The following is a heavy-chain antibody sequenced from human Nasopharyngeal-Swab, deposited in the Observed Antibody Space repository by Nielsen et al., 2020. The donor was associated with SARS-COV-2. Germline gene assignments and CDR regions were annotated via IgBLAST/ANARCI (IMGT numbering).Heavy chain of an antibody. CDR1: GFTFDDYA. J-gene: IGHJ6*02. D-gene: IGHD4-23*01. CDR2: ISWNSGSI. Sequence: SLKISCAASGFTFDDYAMHWVRQAPGKGPEWVSGISWNSGSIGYADSVKGRFTISRDNAKNSLYLQMNSLRAEDTALYYCAKDGTVVGGDYYGMDVWGQGTTVTVSS. CDR3: AKDGTVVGGDYYGMDV. V-gene: IGHV3-9*01.